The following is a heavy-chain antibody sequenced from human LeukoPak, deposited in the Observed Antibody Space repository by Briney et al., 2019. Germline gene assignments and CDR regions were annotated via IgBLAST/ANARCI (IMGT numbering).Heavy chain of an antibody. D-gene: IGHD4-17*01. Sequence: GGSLRLSCAASGFTVSSNYMSWVRQAPGKGLEWVSVIYSGGSTYYADSVKGRFTISRDNSKNTLYLQMNSLRAEDTAVYYCASAERTVTTLLDYWGQGTLVIVSS. CDR3: ASAERTVTTLLDY. V-gene: IGHV3-53*01. J-gene: IGHJ4*02. CDR2: IYSGGST. CDR1: GFTVSSNY.